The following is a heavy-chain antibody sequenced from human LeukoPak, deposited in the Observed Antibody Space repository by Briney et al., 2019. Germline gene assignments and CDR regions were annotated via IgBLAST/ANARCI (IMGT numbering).Heavy chain of an antibody. D-gene: IGHD5-12*01. CDR3: ARTRGAYGKYGMDV. V-gene: IGHV1-18*01. CDR2: ISIYNGNT. CDR1: GYTFTSYG. J-gene: IGHJ6*02. Sequence: ASVKVSCKASGYTFTSYGISWVRQAPGQGLEWMGGISIYNGNTNDAQKLQGRVTMTTDTSTSTAYMELRSLRSDDTAVYYCARTRGAYGKYGMDVWGQGTTVTVSS.